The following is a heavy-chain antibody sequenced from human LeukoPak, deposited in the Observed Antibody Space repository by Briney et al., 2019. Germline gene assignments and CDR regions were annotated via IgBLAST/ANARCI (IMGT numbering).Heavy chain of an antibody. CDR2: ITGSAGST. J-gene: IGHJ4*02. D-gene: IGHD2-15*01. CDR3: AKDPASGYCSGGSCYDPPFDS. CDR1: GFTFSTYA. Sequence: GGSLRLSCAASGFTFSTYAMTWVRQAPGKGLEWVSLITGSAGSTYYADSVKGRFTISRDNSKNTLFLQMNSLRAEDTAVYYCAKDPASGYCSGGSCYDPPFDSWGQGTLVTASS. V-gene: IGHV3-23*01.